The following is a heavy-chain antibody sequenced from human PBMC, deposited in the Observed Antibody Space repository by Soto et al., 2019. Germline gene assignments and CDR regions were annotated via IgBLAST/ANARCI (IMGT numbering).Heavy chain of an antibody. CDR1: GGSFSGYY. D-gene: IGHD2-2*01. CDR3: ARGTNQDMVVVPAAPGGSFWFDP. CDR2: INHSGST. J-gene: IGHJ5*02. V-gene: IGHV4-34*01. Sequence: SETLSLTCAVYGGSFSGYYWSWIRQPPGKGLEWIGEINHSGSTNYNPSLKSRVTISVDTSKNQFSRKLSSVTAADTAVYYCARGTNQDMVVVPAAPGGSFWFDPWGQGTLVTVSS.